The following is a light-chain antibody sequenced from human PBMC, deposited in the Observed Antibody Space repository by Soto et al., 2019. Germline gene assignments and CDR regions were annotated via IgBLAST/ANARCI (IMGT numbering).Light chain of an antibody. CDR3: QQYGSVPLT. V-gene: IGKV3-20*01. CDR1: ESVSTSY. Sequence: PGARATLSCMASESVSTSYLAWYQQKPGQAPRLLIYGASSRATGIPDRFSGSGSGADFALTISRLEPEDFAVYYCQQYGSVPLTFGGGTKVEIK. CDR2: GAS. J-gene: IGKJ4*01.